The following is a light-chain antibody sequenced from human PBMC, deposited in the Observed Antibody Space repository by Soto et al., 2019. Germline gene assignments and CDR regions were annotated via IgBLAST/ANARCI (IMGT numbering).Light chain of an antibody. Sequence: QSVLTQPPSVSGAPGQRVTISCTGSSSNIGAGYDVHWYQQLPGTAPKLLIYGNSNRPSGVPDRFSGSKSGTSASLAITGLQAEDEAEYYCPSYDSSLSVGVFGGGTKVTVL. CDR2: GNS. CDR3: PSYDSSLSVGV. V-gene: IGLV1-40*01. CDR1: SSNIGAGYD. J-gene: IGLJ2*01.